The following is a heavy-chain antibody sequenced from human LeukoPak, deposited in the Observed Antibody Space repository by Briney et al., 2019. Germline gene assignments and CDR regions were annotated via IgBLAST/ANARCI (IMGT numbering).Heavy chain of an antibody. Sequence: SGPTLVKPTQTLTLTCTFSGFSLSTSGVGVGWVRQPPGKALEWLAVIHWNDDDFYSPSLKSRLTITKHTSENQVVLTMTNMDPVDTATYYCAHRLAEGPTFDYWGQGTLVTVSS. J-gene: IGHJ4*02. D-gene: IGHD2-21*01. CDR2: IHWNDDD. CDR3: AHRLAEGPTFDY. V-gene: IGHV2-5*01. CDR1: GFSLSTSGVG.